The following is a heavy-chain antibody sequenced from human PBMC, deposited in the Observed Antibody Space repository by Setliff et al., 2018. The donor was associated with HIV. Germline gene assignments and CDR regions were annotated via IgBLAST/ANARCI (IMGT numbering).Heavy chain of an antibody. CDR1: GGSISSSSYY. V-gene: IGHV4-39*07. CDR3: ATRYCSSTSCYAYDAFDI. CDR2: IYYSGST. J-gene: IGHJ3*02. D-gene: IGHD2-2*01. Sequence: SETLSLTCTVSGGSISSSSYYWGWIRQPPGKGLEWIGSIYYSGSTNYNPSLMSRVTISVDTSKNQFSLKLSSVTAADTAVYYCATRYCSSTSCYAYDAFDIWGQGTMVTVSS.